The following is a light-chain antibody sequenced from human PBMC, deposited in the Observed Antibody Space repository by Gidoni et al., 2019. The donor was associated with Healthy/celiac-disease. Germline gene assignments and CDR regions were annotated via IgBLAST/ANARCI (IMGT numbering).Light chain of an antibody. J-gene: IGLJ2*01. CDR3: QSADSSGTYVV. V-gene: IGLV3-25*03. CDR2: KDS. Sequence: SYELTQPPSLSVSPGQTARITCSGDALPKQYAYWYQQKPGQAPVLVIYKDSERPSGSPERFSGSSSGTTVTLTIRGVQAEDEADYYCQSADSSGTYVVFGGGTKLTVL. CDR1: ALPKQY.